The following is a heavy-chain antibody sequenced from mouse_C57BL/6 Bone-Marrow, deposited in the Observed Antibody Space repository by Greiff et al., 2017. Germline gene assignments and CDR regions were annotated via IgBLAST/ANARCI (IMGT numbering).Heavy chain of an antibody. CDR2: IDPETGGT. CDR3: TRWKSSWFAY. V-gene: IGHV1-15*01. J-gene: IGHJ3*01. Sequence: QVQLKESGAELVRPGASVTLSCKASGYTFTDYEMHWVKQTPVHGLEWIGAIDPETGGTAYNQKFKGKAILTADKSSSTAYMELRSLTSEDSAVYYCTRWKSSWFAYWGQGTLVTVSA. CDR1: GYTFTDYE.